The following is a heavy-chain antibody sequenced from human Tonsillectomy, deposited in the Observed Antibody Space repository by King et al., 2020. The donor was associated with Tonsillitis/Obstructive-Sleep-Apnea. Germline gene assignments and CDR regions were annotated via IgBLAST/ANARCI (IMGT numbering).Heavy chain of an antibody. V-gene: IGHV1-69*01. D-gene: IGHD1-26*01. Sequence: QLVQSGADVKTPGSSVKVSCTSSGGTFSSDIMSWVRQAPGQGLEWMGGIIPMIGVANYAQKLQGRVTINADESTSTSYMEVSGLRSEDTAVYYCATEVMGAGPMGAGGQGTLVTVSS. CDR3: ATEVMGAGPMGA. CDR1: GGTFSSDI. CDR2: IIPMIGVA. J-gene: IGHJ4*02.